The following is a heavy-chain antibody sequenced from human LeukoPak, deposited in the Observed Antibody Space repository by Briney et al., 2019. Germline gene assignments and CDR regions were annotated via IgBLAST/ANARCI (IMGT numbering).Heavy chain of an antibody. CDR2: IWYDGSNK. J-gene: IGHJ3*02. Sequence: GSLRLSCAASGFTFSSYGMHWVRQAPGKGLEWVAVIWYDGSNKYYADSVKGRFTISRDNSKNTLYLQMNSLRAEDTAVYYCARAFGDYGDAFDIWGQGTMVTVSS. V-gene: IGHV3-33*01. CDR3: ARAFGDYGDAFDI. CDR1: GFTFSSYG. D-gene: IGHD4-17*01.